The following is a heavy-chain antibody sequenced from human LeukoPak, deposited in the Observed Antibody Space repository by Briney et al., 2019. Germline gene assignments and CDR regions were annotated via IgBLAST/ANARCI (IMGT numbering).Heavy chain of an antibody. Sequence: SETLSLTCAVYGGSFSGYYWSWIRQPPGKGLEWIGEINHSGSTNYNPSLKSRVTISVDTSKNQFSLKLSSVTAADTAVYYCATDDRDGYNFNYWGQGTLVTVSS. CDR1: GGSFSGYY. V-gene: IGHV4-34*01. CDR3: ATDDRDGYNFNY. J-gene: IGHJ4*02. D-gene: IGHD5-12*01. CDR2: INHSGST.